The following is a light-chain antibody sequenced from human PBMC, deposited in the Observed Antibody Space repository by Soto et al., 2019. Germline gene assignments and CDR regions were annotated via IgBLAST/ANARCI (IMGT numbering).Light chain of an antibody. V-gene: IGKV3-15*01. CDR3: QQYNIWPLWT. J-gene: IGKJ1*01. CDR1: ESVTSS. Sequence: EIVMTQSPATLSVSPGDRATLSCRASESVTSSVAWYQQKPGQPPRLLIYAASTRATDVPARFSGGGSETEFTLTLSSLQSDDFAVYFCQQYNIWPLWTFGQGTKVEIK. CDR2: AAS.